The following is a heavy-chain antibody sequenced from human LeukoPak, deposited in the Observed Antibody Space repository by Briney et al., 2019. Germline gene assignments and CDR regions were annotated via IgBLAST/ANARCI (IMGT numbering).Heavy chain of an antibody. Sequence: ASVKVSCKASGYTFTSYDIDWVRQATGQGLEWMGWMNPNSGNTGYAQKFQGRVTMTRNTSISTAYMELSSLRSEDTAVYYCARAGYSSGWYRGWGQGTLVTVSS. J-gene: IGHJ4*02. CDR3: ARAGYSSGWYRG. V-gene: IGHV1-8*01. D-gene: IGHD6-19*01. CDR2: MNPNSGNT. CDR1: GYTFTSYD.